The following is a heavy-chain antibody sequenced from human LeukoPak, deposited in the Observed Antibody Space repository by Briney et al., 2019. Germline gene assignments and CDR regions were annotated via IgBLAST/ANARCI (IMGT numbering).Heavy chain of an antibody. CDR1: GYTLTGYY. CDR2: INPNSGGT. V-gene: IGHV1-2*06. J-gene: IGHJ4*02. CDR3: ARGGVGSGSSGWYGPGGYYFDF. Sequence: ASVKVSCTASGYTLTGYYMHWVRQAPGQGLEWMGRINPNSGGTNYAQKFQGRVTMTRDTSISTAYMELSRLRSDDTAVYYCARGGVGSGSSGWYGPGGYYFDFWGQGTLVTVSS. D-gene: IGHD6-19*01.